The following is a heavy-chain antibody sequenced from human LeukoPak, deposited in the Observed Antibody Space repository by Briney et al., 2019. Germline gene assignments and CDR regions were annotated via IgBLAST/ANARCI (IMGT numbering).Heavy chain of an antibody. V-gene: IGHV3-11*06. D-gene: IGHD2-15*01. CDR2: ISSTGTYT. Sequence: GGSLRLSCAGSGLTFSDFYMSWIRQAPGKGLEWISYISSTGTYTNNAVSVKGRFFISRDNAKNSLYLRMNSLRADDTAVYFCARGRIAVVDDAFDLWGQGTVVTVSS. CDR3: ARGRIAVVDDAFDL. CDR1: GLTFSDFY. J-gene: IGHJ3*01.